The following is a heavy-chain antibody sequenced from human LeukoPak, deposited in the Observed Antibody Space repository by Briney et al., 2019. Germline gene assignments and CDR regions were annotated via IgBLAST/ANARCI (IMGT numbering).Heavy chain of an antibody. J-gene: IGHJ4*02. CDR2: IRYDGSNK. Sequence: GGSLGLSCAASGFTFSSYGMHWVRQAPGKGLEWVAFIRYDGSNKYYADSVKGRFTISRDNSKNTLYLQMNSLRAEDTAVYYCAKVLGSGATFDYWGQGTLVTVSS. CDR1: GFTFSSYG. V-gene: IGHV3-30*02. CDR3: AKVLGSGATFDY. D-gene: IGHD1-26*01.